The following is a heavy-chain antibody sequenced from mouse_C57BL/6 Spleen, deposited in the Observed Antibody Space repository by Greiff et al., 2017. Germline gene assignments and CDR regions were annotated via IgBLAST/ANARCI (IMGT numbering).Heavy chain of an antibody. V-gene: IGHV14-2*01. CDR2: IDPEDGET. CDR1: GFNIKDYY. Sequence: VQLQQSGAELVKPGASVKLSCTASGFNIKDYYMHWVKQRTEQGLEWIGRIDPEDGETKYAPKFPGKATITADTSSNTAYLQLSSLTSEDTAVYYGARSHYYGSSWAMDYGGQGTSVTVSS. J-gene: IGHJ4*01. CDR3: ARSHYYGSSWAMDY. D-gene: IGHD1-1*01.